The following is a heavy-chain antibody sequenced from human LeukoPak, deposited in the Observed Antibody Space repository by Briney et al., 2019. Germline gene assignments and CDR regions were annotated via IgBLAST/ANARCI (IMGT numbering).Heavy chain of an antibody. J-gene: IGHJ4*02. CDR2: ITGSVVST. CDR1: GFTFSSCA. Sequence: RLGGSLRLSCAASGFTFSSCAMSWVRQAPGKGLEWVSAITGSVVSTYYADSVKGRFTISRDNSKNTLYLQMNSLRAEDTAVYYCAKHDYGDFLDYWGQGTLVTVSS. D-gene: IGHD4-17*01. V-gene: IGHV3-23*01. CDR3: AKHDYGDFLDY.